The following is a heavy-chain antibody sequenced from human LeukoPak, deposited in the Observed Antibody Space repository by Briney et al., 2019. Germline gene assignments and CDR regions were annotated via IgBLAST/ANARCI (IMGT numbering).Heavy chain of an antibody. J-gene: IGHJ4*02. Sequence: PSETLSLTCTVSGGSISSGSYYWSWIRQPAGKGLEWIGRIYTSGSTNYNPSLKSRVTISVDTSKNQFSLKLSSVTAADTAVYYCARGRDYGSGSYYTPFDYWGQGTLVTVSS. CDR1: GGSISSGSYY. D-gene: IGHD3-10*01. CDR2: IYTSGST. CDR3: ARGRDYGSGSYYTPFDY. V-gene: IGHV4-61*02.